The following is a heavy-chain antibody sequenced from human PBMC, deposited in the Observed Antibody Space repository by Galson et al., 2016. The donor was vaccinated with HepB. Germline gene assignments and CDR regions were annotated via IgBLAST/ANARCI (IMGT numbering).Heavy chain of an antibody. V-gene: IGHV1-46*01. J-gene: IGHJ4*02. D-gene: IGHD3-16*01. CDR1: GYTFILYS. CDR2: ISPIRGGT. CDR3: ARGGRFQHDLDF. Sequence: SVKVSCTAFGYTFILYSMVWVRQAPGQGLEWMGKISPIRGGTYYAQKFYDRVTITTDTSTNTVYMELTNLRSEDTAVYYCARGGRFQHDLDFWGQGTLVTVSS.